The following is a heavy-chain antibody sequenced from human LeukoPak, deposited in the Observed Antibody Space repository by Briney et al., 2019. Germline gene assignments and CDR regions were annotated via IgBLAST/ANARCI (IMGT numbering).Heavy chain of an antibody. CDR2: IRHDGTYQ. CDR3: AKNRDSSDYPRDFDY. J-gene: IGHJ4*02. V-gene: IGHV3-30*02. CDR1: GFTFSSYG. D-gene: IGHD3-22*01. Sequence: GSLRLSCAAFGFTFSSYGMHGVRQTPGKGLEWVAFIRHDGTYQQYADSVKGRFTVSRDNSKDMVYLQMNSLRTEDTAVYYCAKNRDSSDYPRDFDYWGQGTLVTVSS.